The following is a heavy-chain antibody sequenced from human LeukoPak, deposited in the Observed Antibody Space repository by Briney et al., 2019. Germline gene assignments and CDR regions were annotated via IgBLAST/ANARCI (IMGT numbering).Heavy chain of an antibody. J-gene: IGHJ4*02. Sequence: GGSLRLSCAASGFTFSSYGMYWVRKAPGKGLEWVSYISFSGSNVHYADSVKGRFTISRDNSKSTLFLQMNSLRPEDTAVYYCAKPTAGSPTAAGLDYWGQGTLVTVSS. V-gene: IGHV3-30*02. D-gene: IGHD4-17*01. CDR1: GFTFSSYG. CDR3: AKPTAGSPTAAGLDY. CDR2: ISFSGSNV.